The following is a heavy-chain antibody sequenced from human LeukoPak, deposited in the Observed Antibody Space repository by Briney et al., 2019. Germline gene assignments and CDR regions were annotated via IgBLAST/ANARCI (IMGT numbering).Heavy chain of an antibody. V-gene: IGHV3-7*04. J-gene: IGHJ4*02. CDR3: ARAFLAV. CDR2: IYRDGSEK. D-gene: IGHD2/OR15-2a*01. Sequence: GGSLRLSCAASGFTFSSYTMSWVRQAPGKGLEWVANIYRDGSEKYYVDSVKGRFTISRDNAKNAVYLQMDNLRVEDTAVYFCARAFLAVWGQGTMVTVSS. CDR1: GFTFSSYT.